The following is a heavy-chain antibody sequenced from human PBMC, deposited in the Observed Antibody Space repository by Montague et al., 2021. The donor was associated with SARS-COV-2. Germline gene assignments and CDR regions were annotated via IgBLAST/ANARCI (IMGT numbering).Heavy chain of an antibody. CDR3: VRSQYSNTWFFDY. J-gene: IGHJ4*02. V-gene: IGHV6-1*01. Sequence: CAISGDSVSNNRAAWNWIRQSPSGGLQWLGRTYFRTQWFHHYAXXXEGRITVNADASKYHFSLQLTSVTPEDSAKYFCVRSQYSNTWFFDYWGQGAQVTVSS. CDR1: GDSVSNNRAA. CDR2: TYFRTQWFH. D-gene: IGHD6-6*01.